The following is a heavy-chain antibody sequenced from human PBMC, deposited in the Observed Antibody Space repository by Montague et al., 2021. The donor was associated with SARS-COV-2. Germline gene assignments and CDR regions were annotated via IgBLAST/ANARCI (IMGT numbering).Heavy chain of an antibody. CDR2: IDPSDSYT. Sequence: QSGAEVKKPGESLRISCKGSGYSFTSYWISWVRQMPGKGLEWMGRIDPSDSYTNYSPSFQGHVTISADKSISTAYLQWSSLKASDTAMYYCARRAVSSFIDNWFDPWGQGTLVTVSS. J-gene: IGHJ5*02. CDR3: ARRAVSSFIDNWFDP. D-gene: IGHD6-13*01. V-gene: IGHV5-10-1*01. CDR1: GYSFTSYW.